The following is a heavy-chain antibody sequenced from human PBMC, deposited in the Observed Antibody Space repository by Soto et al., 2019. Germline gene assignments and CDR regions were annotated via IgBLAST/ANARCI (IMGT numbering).Heavy chain of an antibody. Sequence: GGSLRLSCAASGFTFSSYGMHWVRQAPGKGLERVAVIWYDGSTKYYADSVKGRFTISRDNSKNTLYLQVNSLRAEDTAVYNCARGMNCSVRGVMVDYGGQGTLVTVSS. CDR1: GFTFSSYG. J-gene: IGHJ4*02. CDR3: ARGMNCSVRGVMVDY. D-gene: IGHD3-10*01. V-gene: IGHV3-33*01. CDR2: IWYDGSTK.